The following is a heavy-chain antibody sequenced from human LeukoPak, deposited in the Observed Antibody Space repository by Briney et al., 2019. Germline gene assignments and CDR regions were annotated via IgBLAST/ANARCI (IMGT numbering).Heavy chain of an antibody. CDR1: GLIFSSYG. Sequence: GGSLRLSCAASGLIFSSYGMHWVRQAPGEGLEWVAYIRHDESKTFYANSVKGRFTISRDNSKNTLYLQMHSLRAEDTALYYCAKPVIPSAYQGTYYMDVWGKGTTVTVSS. CDR2: IRHDESKT. D-gene: IGHD3-16*01. J-gene: IGHJ6*03. V-gene: IGHV3-30*02. CDR3: AKPVIPSAYQGTYYMDV.